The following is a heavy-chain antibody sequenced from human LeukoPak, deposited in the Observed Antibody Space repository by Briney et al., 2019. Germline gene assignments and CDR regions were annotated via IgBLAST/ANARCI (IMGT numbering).Heavy chain of an antibody. V-gene: IGHV4-34*01. J-gene: IGHJ6*03. CDR3: ARTHYYYYYMDV. Sequence: SETLSLTCAVYGGSFSGYYWSWIRQPPGKGLEWIGGIYYSGSTYYNPSLKSRVTISVDTSKTQFSLRLSSVTAADTAVYYCARTHYYYYYMDVWGKGTTVTVS. CDR1: GGSFSGYY. CDR2: IYYSGST.